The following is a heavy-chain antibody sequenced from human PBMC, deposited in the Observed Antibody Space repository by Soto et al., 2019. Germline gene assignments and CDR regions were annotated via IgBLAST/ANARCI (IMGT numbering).Heavy chain of an antibody. Sequence: QVQLVQSGAEVKKPGSSVKVSCKASGGTFSTYTMSWVRQAPGQGLEWMGGIIPMFGTTTYAENFQGRVTITEDESTSTAYMELTRLRSEDTAVYYCTRDLYYFDSSAYYGHNWFDPWGQGTRVTVSS. CDR1: GGTFSTYT. V-gene: IGHV1-69*12. J-gene: IGHJ5*02. CDR2: IIPMFGTT. CDR3: TRDLYYFDSSAYYGHNWFDP. D-gene: IGHD3-22*01.